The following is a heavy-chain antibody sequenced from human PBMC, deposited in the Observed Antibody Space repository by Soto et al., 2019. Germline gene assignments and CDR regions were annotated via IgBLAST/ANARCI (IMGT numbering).Heavy chain of an antibody. CDR2: IWYDGSNK. CDR1: GFTFSSYG. D-gene: IGHD4-17*01. CDR3: ARDLPYGDPHSDY. Sequence: QVQLVESGGGVVQPGRSLRLSCAASGFTFSSYGMHWVRQAPGKGLEWVAVIWYDGSNKYYADSVKGRFTISRDNSKNTLYLQMNSLRAEDTAVYYCARDLPYGDPHSDYWGQGTLVTVSS. J-gene: IGHJ4*02. V-gene: IGHV3-33*01.